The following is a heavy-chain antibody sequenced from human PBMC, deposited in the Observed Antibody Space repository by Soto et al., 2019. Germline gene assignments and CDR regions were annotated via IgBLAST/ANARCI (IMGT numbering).Heavy chain of an antibody. Sequence: QVQLVESGGGVVQPGRSLRLSCAASGFNFRSYGMHWVRQAPGKGLEWVAVISHDGSAKWYVASVKGRFTISRDTSKNSLYLQMNSLRAEDTAVYYCAKDEGAADDILSGYPLFDYRGQGILVTVSS. V-gene: IGHV3-30*18. CDR2: ISHDGSAK. J-gene: IGHJ4*02. CDR3: AKDEGAADDILSGYPLFDY. CDR1: GFNFRSYG. D-gene: IGHD3-9*01.